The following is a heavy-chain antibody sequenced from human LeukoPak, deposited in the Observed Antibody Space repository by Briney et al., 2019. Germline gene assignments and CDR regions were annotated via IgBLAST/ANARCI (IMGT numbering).Heavy chain of an antibody. D-gene: IGHD3-3*01. CDR2: INHSGST. J-gene: IGHJ4*02. CDR1: GGSFSGYY. V-gene: IGHV4-34*01. CDR3: ARGLGVTIFDY. Sequence: PSETLSLTCTVSGGSFSGYYWSWIRQPPGKGLEWIGEINHSGSTNYNPSLKSRVTISVDTSKNQFSLKLSSVTAADTAVYYCARGLGVTIFDYWGQGTLVTVSS.